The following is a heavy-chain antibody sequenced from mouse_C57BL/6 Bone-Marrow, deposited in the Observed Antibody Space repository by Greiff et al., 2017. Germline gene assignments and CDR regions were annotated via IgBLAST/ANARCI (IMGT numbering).Heavy chain of an antibody. D-gene: IGHD1-1*01. CDR1: GFTFSSYG. Sequence: VKLVESGGDLVKPGGSLKLSCAASGFTFSSYGMSWVRQTPDKRLEWVATISTGGSYTYYPDSVKGRFTISRDNAKNTLYLQMSSLKSEDTAMYYCARQAGYGSPFAYWGQGTLVTVSA. CDR3: ARQAGYGSPFAY. J-gene: IGHJ3*01. CDR2: ISTGGSYT. V-gene: IGHV5-6*01.